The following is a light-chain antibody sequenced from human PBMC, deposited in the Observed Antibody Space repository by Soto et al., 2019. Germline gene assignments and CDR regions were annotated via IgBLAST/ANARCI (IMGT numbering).Light chain of an antibody. V-gene: IGLV1-40*01. J-gene: IGLJ3*02. CDR3: QFYDSNMSDSV. CDR2: GNS. Sequence: QYVLTQPPSVSGAPGQRVTISCTGSSSNIGAGYVHWYQQLPGTAPKLLIYGNSNRPSGVPDRFSGSKSGTSASLAITGLQAEDEADYYCQFYDSNMSDSVFGGGTQLTVL. CDR1: SSNIGAGYV.